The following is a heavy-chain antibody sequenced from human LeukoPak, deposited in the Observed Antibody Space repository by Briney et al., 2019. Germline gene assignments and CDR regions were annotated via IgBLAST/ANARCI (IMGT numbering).Heavy chain of an antibody. CDR2: IYIDGIT. D-gene: IGHD3-10*01. CDR3: ARSSVGSGSNFDY. J-gene: IGHJ4*02. Sequence: SETLSLTCSVSADSITNYYWNWIRHPAGKGLEWIGRIYIDGITNYNPSLKSRVTMSVDTSKNHFSLNLSSVTAADTAMYYCARSSVGSGSNFDYWGQGTLVTVSS. V-gene: IGHV4-4*07. CDR1: ADSITNYY.